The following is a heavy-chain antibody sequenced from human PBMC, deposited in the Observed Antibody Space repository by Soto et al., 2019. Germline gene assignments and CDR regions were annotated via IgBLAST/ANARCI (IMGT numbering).Heavy chain of an antibody. D-gene: IGHD3-9*01. Sequence: QVQLVQSGAEVKKPGSSVKVSCKASGGTFSSYAISWVRQAPGQGLEWMGGIIPIFGTANYAQKFQGRVTITADEYTSTAYMELSSRRSEDTAVYYCARDSGLRYFDWLSPFDYWGQGTLVTVSS. J-gene: IGHJ4*02. CDR1: GGTFSSYA. CDR3: ARDSGLRYFDWLSPFDY. V-gene: IGHV1-69*12. CDR2: IIPIFGTA.